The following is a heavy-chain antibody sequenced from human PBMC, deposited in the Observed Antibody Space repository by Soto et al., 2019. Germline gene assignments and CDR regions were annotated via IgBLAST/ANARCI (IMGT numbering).Heavy chain of an antibody. D-gene: IGHD3-10*01. J-gene: IGHJ5*02. CDR3: ARDMRRYYGSGSYYNPYNWFDP. Sequence: NPSETLSLTCTVSGGSISSYYWSWIRQPPGKGLEWIGYIYYSGSTNYNPSLKSRVTISVDTSKNQFSLKLSSVTAADTAVYYCARDMRRYYGSGSYYNPYNWFDPWGQGTLVTVSS. CDR1: GGSISSYY. V-gene: IGHV4-59*01. CDR2: IYYSGST.